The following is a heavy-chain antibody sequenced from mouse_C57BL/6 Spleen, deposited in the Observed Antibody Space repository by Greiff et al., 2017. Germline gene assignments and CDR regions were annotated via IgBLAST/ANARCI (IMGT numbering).Heavy chain of an antibody. CDR2: INYDGSST. V-gene: IGHV5-16*01. CDR3: ARDGATVDWYFDV. CDR1: GFTFSDYY. D-gene: IGHD1-1*01. Sequence: EVHLVESEGGLVQPGSSMKLSCTASGFTFSDYYMAWVRQVPEKGLEWVANINYDGSSTYYLDSLKSRFIISRDNAKNILYLQMSSLKSEDTATYYCARDGATVDWYFDVWGTGTTVTVSS. J-gene: IGHJ1*03.